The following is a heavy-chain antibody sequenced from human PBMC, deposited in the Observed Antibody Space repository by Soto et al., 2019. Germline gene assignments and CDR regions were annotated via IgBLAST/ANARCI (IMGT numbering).Heavy chain of an antibody. D-gene: IGHD3-3*01. V-gene: IGHV3-15*07. CDR2: IKSKNNGGTI. Sequence: GGSQRISSSASGFTFNTAWMNWDRQNTGKGLEWVGRIKSKNNGGTIDYAAPVEGRFTISRDDSKDTVYQEMNSLKTEDTAVYYCAKDLVVTIFGVVIRDYGMDVWGQGTTVTVSS. CDR1: GFTFNTAW. J-gene: IGHJ6*02. CDR3: AKDLVVTIFGVVIRDYGMDV.